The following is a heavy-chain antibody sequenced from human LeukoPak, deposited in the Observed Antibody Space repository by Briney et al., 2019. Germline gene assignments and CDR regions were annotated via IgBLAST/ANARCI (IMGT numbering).Heavy chain of an antibody. J-gene: IGHJ4*02. CDR2: TRYDGSNR. CDR3: AKRMSYYDSSPADY. Sequence: QTGGSLRLSCAASGFTFSSYGMHWVRQAPGKGLEWVAFTRYDGSNRYYANSVKGRFTISRDNFKNTLYLQMNSLRADDTAIYYCAKRMSYYDSSPADYWGQGTLVTVSS. D-gene: IGHD3-22*01. CDR1: GFTFSSYG. V-gene: IGHV3-30*02.